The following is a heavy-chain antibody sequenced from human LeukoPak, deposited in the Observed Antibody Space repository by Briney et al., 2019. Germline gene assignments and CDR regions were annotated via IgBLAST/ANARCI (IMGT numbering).Heavy chain of an antibody. Sequence: SETLSLTCTVSGGSISSSSYYWGWIRQPPGKGLEWIGYIYYSGSTNYNPSLKSRVTISVDTSKNQFSLKLSSVTAADTAVYYCAITVVTPSDYYYGMDVWGQGTTVTVSS. CDR3: AITVVTPSDYYYGMDV. CDR2: IYYSGST. J-gene: IGHJ6*02. CDR1: GGSISSSSYY. V-gene: IGHV4-61*05. D-gene: IGHD4-23*01.